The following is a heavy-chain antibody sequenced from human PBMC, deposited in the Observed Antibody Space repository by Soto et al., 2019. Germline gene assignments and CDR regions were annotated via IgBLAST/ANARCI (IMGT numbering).Heavy chain of an antibody. CDR3: ARQDGSGSFFDY. CDR1: GFTFSSYW. Sequence: GGSLRLACAASGFTFSSYWMSWVRQAPGKGLEWVANIKQDGSEKYYVDSVKGRFTISRDNAKNSLYLQMNSLRAEDTAVYYCARQDGSGSFFDYWGQGTLVTVPQ. D-gene: IGHD3-10*01. J-gene: IGHJ4*02. V-gene: IGHV3-7*03. CDR2: IKQDGSEK.